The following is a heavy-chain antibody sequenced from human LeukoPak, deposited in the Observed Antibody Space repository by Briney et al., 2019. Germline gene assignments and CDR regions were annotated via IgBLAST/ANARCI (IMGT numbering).Heavy chain of an antibody. V-gene: IGHV3-20*04. CDR3: ARSDGSGSCYNPPGVW. Sequence: PGGSLRLSCAASGFTFDDYGMSWVRQAPGKGLEWVSGINWNGGSTGYADSVKGRFTISRDNAKNSLYLQMNSLRAEDTALYYCARSDGSGSCYNPPGVWWGQGTLVTVSS. CDR2: INWNGGST. CDR1: GFTFDDYG. J-gene: IGHJ4*02. D-gene: IGHD3-10*01.